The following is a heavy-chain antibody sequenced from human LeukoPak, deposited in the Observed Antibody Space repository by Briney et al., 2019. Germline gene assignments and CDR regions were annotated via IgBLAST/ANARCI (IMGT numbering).Heavy chain of an antibody. Sequence: GGSLRLSCAASGFTFSSYDMSWVRQAPGKGLEWVSAISGSGGSTYYADSVKGRFTISRDNSKNTLYLQMNSLRAEDTAVYYCAKRSDDILTGYSLDYWGQGTLVTVSS. J-gene: IGHJ4*02. V-gene: IGHV3-23*01. CDR3: AKRSDDILTGYSLDY. CDR1: GFTFSSYD. D-gene: IGHD3-9*01. CDR2: ISGSGGST.